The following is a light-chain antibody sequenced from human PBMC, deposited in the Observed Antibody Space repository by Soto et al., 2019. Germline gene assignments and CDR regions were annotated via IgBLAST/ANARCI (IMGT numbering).Light chain of an antibody. Sequence: QSVLTQPASVSGSPGQSITISCTGTSSDIGGYDLVSWYQQHPGKAPKLMIYDVSLRPSGVSDRFSGSKSANTASLTISGLQAEDEADYYCNSYTTTISHTVFGPGTKLTVL. CDR1: SSDIGGYDL. J-gene: IGLJ1*01. CDR3: NSYTTTISHTV. V-gene: IGLV2-14*01. CDR2: DVS.